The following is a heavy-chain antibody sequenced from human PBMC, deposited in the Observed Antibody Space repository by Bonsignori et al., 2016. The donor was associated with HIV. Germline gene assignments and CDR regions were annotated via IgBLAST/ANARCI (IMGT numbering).Heavy chain of an antibody. J-gene: IGHJ6*03. Sequence: GGSLRLSCSDPRVRLTGHGMHWVRQGPGKGLEWVAFSRYDGSKQYYADSVKGRFTVSRDKSINTVHLQMNNLRLDDTAVYYCGTHQDELVFFDIYYVDVWGKGTAVTVSS. CDR1: RVRLTGHG. V-gene: IGHV3-30*02. CDR2: SRYDGSKQ. CDR3: GTHQDELVFFDIYYVDV. D-gene: IGHD3/OR15-3a*01.